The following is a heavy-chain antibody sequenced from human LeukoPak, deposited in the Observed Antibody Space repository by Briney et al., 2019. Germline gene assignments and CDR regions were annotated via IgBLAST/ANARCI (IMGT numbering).Heavy chain of an antibody. CDR1: GFTFSDYS. J-gene: IGHJ4*02. D-gene: IGHD3-10*01. V-gene: IGHV3-21*06. CDR2: ISSSSTYI. Sequence: GGSLRLSCAASGFTFSDYSMNWIRQAPGKGLEWVSSISSSSTYIYYADSVKGRFTISRDNARNSLYLQMNSLRADDTAVYYCARDPDYYGSGTYFNHYFDYWGQGTLVTVSS. CDR3: ARDPDYYGSGTYFNHYFDY.